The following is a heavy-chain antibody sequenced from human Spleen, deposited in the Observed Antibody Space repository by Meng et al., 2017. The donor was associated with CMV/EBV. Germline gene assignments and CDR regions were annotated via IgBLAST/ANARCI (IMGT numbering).Heavy chain of an antibody. CDR2: IWYDGSNK. V-gene: IGHV3-30*19. CDR1: GFTFSSYG. Sequence: GESLKISCAASGFTFSSYGMHWVRQAPGKGLEWVAVIWYDGSNKYYADSVKGRFTISRDNSKNTLYLQMNSLRAEDTAVYYCAREYKACGGDCYSYYYYYGMDVWGQGTTVTVSS. CDR3: AREYKACGGDCYSYYYYYGMDV. J-gene: IGHJ6*02. D-gene: IGHD2-21*01.